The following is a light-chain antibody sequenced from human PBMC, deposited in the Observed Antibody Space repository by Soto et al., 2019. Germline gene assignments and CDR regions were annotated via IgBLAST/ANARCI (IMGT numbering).Light chain of an antibody. J-gene: IGLJ1*01. CDR1: SSDVGSYNL. CDR3: CSYAGSRTYV. V-gene: IGLV2-23*01. Sequence: SALTQPASVSGSPGQSITISCTGTSSDVGSYNLVSWYQHHPGKAPKLMIYEGTKRPSGVPNRFSGSKSGNTASLTIYGLQAEDEAEYYCCSYAGSRTYVFGTGTKLTVL. CDR2: EGT.